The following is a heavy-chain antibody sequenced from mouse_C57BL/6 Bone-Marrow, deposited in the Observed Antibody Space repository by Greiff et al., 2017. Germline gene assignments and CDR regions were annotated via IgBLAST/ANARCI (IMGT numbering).Heavy chain of an antibody. D-gene: IGHD1-1*02. J-gene: IGHJ2*01. CDR1: GYTFTSYG. CDR3: ARWGLWRGFDY. V-gene: IGHV1-58*01. CDR2: IYIGNGYT. Sequence: EVQLQQSGAELVRPGSSVKMSCKTSGYTFTSYGINWVKQRPGQGLEWIGYIYIGNGYTKYNEKFKGKATLTSDTSSSTAYMQLSSLTSEDSAIYFCARWGLWRGFDYWGQGTTLTVSA.